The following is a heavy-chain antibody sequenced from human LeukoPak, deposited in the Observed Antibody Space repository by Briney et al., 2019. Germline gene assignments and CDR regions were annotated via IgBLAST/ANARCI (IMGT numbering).Heavy chain of an antibody. Sequence: GGSLRLSCAASGFTFSSYWTTWVRQAPGKGLEWVANIKQDGSETYYVDSVKGRFTISRDNSKNTLYLQMNSLRAEDTAVYYCAKEHDLWHEEGNWFDPWGQGTLVTVSS. V-gene: IGHV3-7*03. CDR1: GFTFSSYW. D-gene: IGHD3-3*01. CDR3: AKEHDLWHEEGNWFDP. CDR2: IKQDGSET. J-gene: IGHJ5*02.